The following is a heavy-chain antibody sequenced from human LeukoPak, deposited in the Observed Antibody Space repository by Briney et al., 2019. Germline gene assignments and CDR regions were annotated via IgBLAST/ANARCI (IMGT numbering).Heavy chain of an antibody. J-gene: IGHJ5*02. Sequence: ASVKVSCKASGYRFTSYGITWVRQAPGQGLEWMGWIGAYKGNTNYAQKLQGRVTMTTDTSTSTAYMELRSLRSDDTAVYYCARVLIARGAFDPWGQGTLVTVSS. CDR1: GYRFTSYG. CDR3: ARVLIARGAFDP. D-gene: IGHD3-16*01. V-gene: IGHV1-18*01. CDR2: IGAYKGNT.